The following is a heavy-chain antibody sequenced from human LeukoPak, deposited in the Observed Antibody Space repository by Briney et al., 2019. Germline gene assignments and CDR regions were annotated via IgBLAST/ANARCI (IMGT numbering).Heavy chain of an antibody. Sequence: GESLRLSCAAPGFTFSSYGMSWFRQAPGKGLEWLSAISGSGGSTYYADSVQGRFTISRDNSKNTLYLQMSSLRAEDTAVYYCANSPKSDYWGQGTLVTVSS. CDR3: ANSPKSDY. CDR2: ISGSGGST. J-gene: IGHJ4*02. CDR1: GFTFSSYG. V-gene: IGHV3-23*01.